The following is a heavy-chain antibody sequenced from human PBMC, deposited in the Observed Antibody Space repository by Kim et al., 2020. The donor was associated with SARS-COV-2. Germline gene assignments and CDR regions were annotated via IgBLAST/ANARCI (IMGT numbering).Heavy chain of an antibody. V-gene: IGHV4-31*02. D-gene: IGHD3-3*01. J-gene: IGHJ4*02. CDR3: ARATRRILTRLGVVTHIDY. Sequence: KSRVTISVDTSKNQFSLKLSSVTAADTAVYYCARATRRILTRLGVVTHIDYWGKGTLVTVSS.